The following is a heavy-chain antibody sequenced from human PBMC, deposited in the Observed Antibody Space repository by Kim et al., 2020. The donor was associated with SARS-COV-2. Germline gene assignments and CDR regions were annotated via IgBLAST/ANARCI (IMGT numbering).Heavy chain of an antibody. CDR3: ARHTGTAGSPFPFDY. V-gene: IGHV4-39*01. D-gene: IGHD3-10*01. Sequence: PSLKSRATISVEPSKNQVSLRLGSVTAADTAVYYCARHTGTAGSPFPFDYWGQGTLVTVSS. J-gene: IGHJ4*02.